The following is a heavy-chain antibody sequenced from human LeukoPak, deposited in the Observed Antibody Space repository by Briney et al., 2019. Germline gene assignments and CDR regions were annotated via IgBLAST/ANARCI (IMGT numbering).Heavy chain of an antibody. V-gene: IGHV3-53*01. CDR3: ARGVEPLAANTLAY. D-gene: IGHD1-14*01. J-gene: IGHJ4*02. Sequence: GGSLRLSCAASGFTVSTNYMSWVRQAPGKGLEWVSVIYSGGSTYYADSVKGRFTISRDNSKNTLYLQMNSLSPDDTAVYYCARGVEPLAANTLAYWGQGTLVTVSS. CDR1: GFTVSTNY. CDR2: IYSGGST.